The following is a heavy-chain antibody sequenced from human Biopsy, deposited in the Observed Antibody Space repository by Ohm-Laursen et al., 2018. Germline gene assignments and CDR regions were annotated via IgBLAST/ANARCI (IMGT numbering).Heavy chain of an antibody. CDR2: ISNRGST. V-gene: IGHV4-59*12. Sequence: SETLSLTCTVSGGSISSDYWSWIRQSPGKGLEWIGYISNRGSTNYNPSLRGRVTLSGDTSKNQVSLRLRSVTAADTAVYYCAREGLDWDNRRYKGLDVWGQGATVIVSS. J-gene: IGHJ6*02. D-gene: IGHD1/OR15-1a*01. CDR1: GGSISSDY. CDR3: AREGLDWDNRRYKGLDV.